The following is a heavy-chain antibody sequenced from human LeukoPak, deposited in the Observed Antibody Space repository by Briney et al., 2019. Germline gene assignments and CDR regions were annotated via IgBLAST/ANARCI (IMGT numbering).Heavy chain of an antibody. CDR3: ARVCSGSLNLNWFDP. J-gene: IGHJ5*02. V-gene: IGHV4-4*07. Sequence: SETLSLSCTVSGGSISSYYWSWIRQPAGKGLEWIGRIYTSGSTNYNPSLKSRVTMSVDTSKNQFSLKLSSVTAADTAVYYCARVCSGSLNLNWFDPWGQGTLVTVSS. CDR1: GGSISSYY. D-gene: IGHD3-10*01. CDR2: IYTSGST.